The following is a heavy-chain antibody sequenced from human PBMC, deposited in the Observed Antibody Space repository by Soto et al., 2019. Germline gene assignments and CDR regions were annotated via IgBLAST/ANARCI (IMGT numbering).Heavy chain of an antibody. CDR2: IQWDDNK. J-gene: IGHJ4*02. Sequence: QITLKESGPALVKPTQTLTLTCTFSGFSLTTSGVGVGWLRQPPGKALEWLALIQWDDNKRYSSSLRTRLTITQDTSKDQVVLTLTNLDPTDTGTYFCAHRLSSAYCGSATCYWPFDYWGQGALVTVSS. D-gene: IGHD2-2*01. V-gene: IGHV2-5*02. CDR1: GFSLTTSGVG. CDR3: AHRLSSAYCGSATCYWPFDY.